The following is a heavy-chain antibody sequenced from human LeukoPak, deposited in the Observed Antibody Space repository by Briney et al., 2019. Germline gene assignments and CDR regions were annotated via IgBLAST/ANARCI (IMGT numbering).Heavy chain of an antibody. CDR2: VKPNSGNT. D-gene: IGHD1-26*01. V-gene: IGHV1-8*01. J-gene: IGHJ4*02. CDR1: AYTFTSHD. Sequence: ASAKISCKAPAYTFTSHDINWVRQATGQGLEWMGWVKPNSGNTDYAQKFQGRLTMTRNTSISTAYMELRSLSSEDTAVYYCATSSGSYSPFDYWGQGTLVTVSS. CDR3: ATSSGSYSPFDY.